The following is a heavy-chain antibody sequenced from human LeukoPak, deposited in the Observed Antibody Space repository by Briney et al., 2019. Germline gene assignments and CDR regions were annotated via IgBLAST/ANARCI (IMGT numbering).Heavy chain of an antibody. D-gene: IGHD5-12*01. V-gene: IGHV1-24*01. CDR2: FDPEDGET. J-gene: IGHJ4*02. CDR1: GYTLTELS. Sequence: AASVKVSCKVSGYTLTELSMHWVRQAPGRGLEWMGGFDPEDGETIYAQKFQGRVTMTEDTSTEIAYMELSSLRSEDTAVYYCATDPLYWDRGYDYSLDYWGQGTLVTVSS. CDR3: ATDPLYWDRGYDYSLDY.